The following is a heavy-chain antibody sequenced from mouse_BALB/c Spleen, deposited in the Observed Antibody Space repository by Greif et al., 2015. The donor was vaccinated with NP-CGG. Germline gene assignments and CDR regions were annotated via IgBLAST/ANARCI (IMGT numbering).Heavy chain of an antibody. J-gene: IGHJ3*01. CDR3: ARGRNYDYDAWFAY. CDR1: GYTFTSYW. D-gene: IGHD2-4*01. Sequence: QVQLQQPGAELVKPGASVKLSCKASGYTFTSYWMHWVKQRPGQGLEWIGEIDPSDSYTNYNQKFKGKATLTVDKSSSTAYMQLSSLTSEDSAVYYCARGRNYDYDAWFAYWGQGTLVTVSA. CDR2: IDPSDSYT. V-gene: IGHV1-69*02.